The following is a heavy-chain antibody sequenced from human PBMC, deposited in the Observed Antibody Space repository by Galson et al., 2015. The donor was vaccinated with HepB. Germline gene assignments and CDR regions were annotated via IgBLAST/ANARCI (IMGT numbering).Heavy chain of an antibody. Sequence: SVKVSCKASGGTFNNYAINWVRQAPGQGLEWMGRIIPFLGIPNYAQRFQGRVTITADKSSSTAYMELTSLRSEDTAVYYCARDESPYQYCTGGSCYPDSWGQGTLVTVSS. CDR2: IIPFLGIP. CDR1: GGTFNNYA. J-gene: IGHJ4*02. CDR3: ARDESPYQYCTGGSCYPDS. D-gene: IGHD2-15*01. V-gene: IGHV1-69*04.